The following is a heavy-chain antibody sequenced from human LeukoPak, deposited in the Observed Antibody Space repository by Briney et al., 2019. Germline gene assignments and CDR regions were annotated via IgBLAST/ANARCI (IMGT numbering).Heavy chain of an antibody. CDR3: ARGRGNSGWYVRGPRAGFDY. CDR1: GGSFSGYY. D-gene: IGHD6-19*01. V-gene: IGHV4-34*01. Sequence: PSETLSLTCAVYGGSFSGYYWSWIRQPPGKGLEWIGEINHSGSTNYNPSLKSRVTISVDTSKNQFSLKLSSLTAADPAVYYCARGRGNSGWYVRGPRAGFDYWGQGTLVTVSS. CDR2: INHSGST. J-gene: IGHJ4*02.